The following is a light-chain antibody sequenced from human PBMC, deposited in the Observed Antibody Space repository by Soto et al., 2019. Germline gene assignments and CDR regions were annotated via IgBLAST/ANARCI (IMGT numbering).Light chain of an antibody. CDR2: GAS. CDR1: QSVSSSY. V-gene: IGKV3-20*01. Sequence: EIVLTQSPGTLSLSPGERATLSCRASQSVSSSYLAWYQQKPGQAPRLLIYGASSRATGIPDRFSGSGYGTDFTLTISRLEPDDFAVYYCQQYGSARTFGQGTKVEIK. CDR3: QQYGSART. J-gene: IGKJ1*01.